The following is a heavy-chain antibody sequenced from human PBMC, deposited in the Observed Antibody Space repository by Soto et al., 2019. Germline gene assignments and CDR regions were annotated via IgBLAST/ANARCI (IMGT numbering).Heavy chain of an antibody. CDR2: FNPSGGST. D-gene: IGHD4-17*01. Sequence: QVQLVQSGAEVKQPGASVKISCKPSGYIFTSHSIHWVRQAPGQGLEWLGRFNPSGGSTTYAQKFRGRVIMTSDTSTSTVYMELSSLRSEDTAVYYCARDLRGDGDAYFYYGMDVWGQGTRVTVSS. J-gene: IGHJ6*02. V-gene: IGHV1-46*01. CDR3: ARDLRGDGDAYFYYGMDV. CDR1: GYIFTSHS.